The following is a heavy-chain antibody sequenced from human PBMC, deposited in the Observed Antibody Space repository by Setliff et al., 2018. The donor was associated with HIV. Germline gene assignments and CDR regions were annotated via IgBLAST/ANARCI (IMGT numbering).Heavy chain of an antibody. D-gene: IGHD5-12*01. V-gene: IGHV4-39*01. CDR3: ARHGVIWERLRPLLYFDS. J-gene: IGHJ4*02. CDR2: VYYSGRA. Sequence: SETLSLTCSVSDGSISSRNYYWGWIRQPPGRGLEWIGSVYYSGRAYYNPPLKDRITISEEPSRNQFSLKVTSVTPADTAVYYCARHGVIWERLRPLLYFDSWGQGTRVTVSS. CDR1: DGSISSRNYY.